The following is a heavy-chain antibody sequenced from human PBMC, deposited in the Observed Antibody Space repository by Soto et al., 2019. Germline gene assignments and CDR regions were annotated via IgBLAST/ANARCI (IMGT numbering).Heavy chain of an antibody. CDR1: GYSFTSYW. CDR2: IYPGDSDT. CDR3: ARQTTAPNYYYYGMDV. Sequence: GESLKISCKGSGYSFTSYWIGWVRQMPGKGLEWMGIIYPGDSDTRYSPSFQGQVTISADKSISTAYLQWSSLKASNTAMYYCARQTTAPNYYYYGMDVWGQGTTVTVSS. D-gene: IGHD4-17*01. V-gene: IGHV5-51*01. J-gene: IGHJ6*02.